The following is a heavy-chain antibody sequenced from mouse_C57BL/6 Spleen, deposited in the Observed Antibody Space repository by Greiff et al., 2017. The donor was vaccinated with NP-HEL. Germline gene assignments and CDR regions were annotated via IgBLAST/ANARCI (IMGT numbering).Heavy chain of an antibody. CDR1: GFSLTSYG. CDR3: AKMIYYDYDKGPHYYAMDY. CDR2: IWGDGST. J-gene: IGHJ4*01. D-gene: IGHD2-4*01. Sequence: VHLVESGPGLVAPSQSLSITCTVSGFSLTSYGVSWVRQPPGKGLEWLGVIWGDGSTNYHSALISRLSISKDNSKSQVFLKLNSLQTDDTATYYCAKMIYYDYDKGPHYYAMDYWGQGTSVTVSS. V-gene: IGHV2-3*01.